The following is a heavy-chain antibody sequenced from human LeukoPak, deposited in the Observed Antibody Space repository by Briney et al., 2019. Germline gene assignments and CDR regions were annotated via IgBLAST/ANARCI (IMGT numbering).Heavy chain of an antibody. Sequence: SETLSLTCTVSGGSISSGDYYWSWIRQPPGKGPEWIGYIYYSGSTYYNPSLKSRVTISVDTSKNQFSLKLSSVTAADTAVYYCAREGMYYYGSGSYYPWYFDLWGRGTLVTVSS. CDR1: GGSISSGDYY. CDR2: IYYSGST. D-gene: IGHD3-10*01. J-gene: IGHJ2*01. CDR3: AREGMYYYGSGSYYPWYFDL. V-gene: IGHV4-30-4*01.